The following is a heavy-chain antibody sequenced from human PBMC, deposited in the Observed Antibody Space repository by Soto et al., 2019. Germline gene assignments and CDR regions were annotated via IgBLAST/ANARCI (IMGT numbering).Heavy chain of an antibody. Sequence: SVKVSCKASGYTFTGYYMHWVRQAPGQGLEWMGWINPNSGGTNYAQKFQGRVTMTRDTSISTAYMELSRLRSDDTAVYYCARALYSGYDSPFDYWGQGTLVTVSS. D-gene: IGHD5-12*01. J-gene: IGHJ4*02. CDR1: GYTFTGYY. V-gene: IGHV1-2*02. CDR2: INPNSGGT. CDR3: ARALYSGYDSPFDY.